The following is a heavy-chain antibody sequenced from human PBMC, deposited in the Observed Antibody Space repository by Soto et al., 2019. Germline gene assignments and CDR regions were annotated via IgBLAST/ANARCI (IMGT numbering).Heavy chain of an antibody. Sequence: EVQLVESGGGLVKPGGSLRLSCAASGFTFSNAWMSWVRQAPGKGLEWVGRIKSKTDGGTTDYAAPVKGRFTISRDDSKNTLYLQMNSLKTEDTAVYYCTTVPTYDILNDFHDSWGQGTLVTVSS. CDR1: GFTFSNAW. D-gene: IGHD3-9*01. CDR2: IKSKTDGGTT. J-gene: IGHJ4*02. CDR3: TTVPTYDILNDFHDS. V-gene: IGHV3-15*01.